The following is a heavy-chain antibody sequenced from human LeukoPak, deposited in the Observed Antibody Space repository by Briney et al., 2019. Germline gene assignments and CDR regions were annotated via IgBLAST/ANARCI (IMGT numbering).Heavy chain of an antibody. Sequence: SETLSLTCSVSGGSIESYYWSWVRQPPGKGLEFIGYIAASGTTKHNPSLKSRVTLSMDTSKNQFSLKLRSVTAADTAVYFCARYPYFEGFDYWGQGTQVIVSS. CDR3: ARYPYFEGFDY. J-gene: IGHJ4*02. CDR2: IAASGTT. V-gene: IGHV4-4*08. CDR1: GGSIESYY. D-gene: IGHD3-9*01.